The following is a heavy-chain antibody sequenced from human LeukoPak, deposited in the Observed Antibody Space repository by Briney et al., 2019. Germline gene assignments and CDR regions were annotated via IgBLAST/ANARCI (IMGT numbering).Heavy chain of an antibody. V-gene: IGHV4-34*01. J-gene: IGHJ4*02. CDR2: INRSGST. Sequence: SETLSLTCAVYGGSFSGYYWSWIRQPPGKGLEWIGEINRSGSTNYNPSLKSRVTISVDTSKNQFSLKLSSVTAADTAVYHCARGASSIHFDYWGQGTLVTVSS. D-gene: IGHD3-16*01. CDR1: GGSFSGYY. CDR3: ARGASSIHFDY.